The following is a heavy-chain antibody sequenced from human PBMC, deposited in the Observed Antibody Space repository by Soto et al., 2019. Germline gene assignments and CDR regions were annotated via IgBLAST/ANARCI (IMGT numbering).Heavy chain of an antibody. Sequence: WETLSLTCTVSGGSISSYYWSWIRQPPGKGLEWIGYIYYSGSTNYNPSLKSRVTISVDTSKNQFSLKLSSVTAADTAVYYCASSGSYYKTIDYWGQGTLVTVSS. D-gene: IGHD3-10*01. V-gene: IGHV4-59*01. J-gene: IGHJ4*02. CDR2: IYYSGST. CDR1: GGSISSYY. CDR3: ASSGSYYKTIDY.